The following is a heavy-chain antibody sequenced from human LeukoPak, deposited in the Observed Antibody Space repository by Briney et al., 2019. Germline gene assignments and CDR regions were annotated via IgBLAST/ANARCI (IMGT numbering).Heavy chain of an antibody. Sequence: QPGGSLRLSCAASGFTFSSYSMNWVRQAPGKGLEGVSSISSSSSTKYYADSMKGRFTISRDNVKNSLYLQMNSLRAEDTAVYYCARGDPENYYYYYMDVWGKGTTVTVSS. J-gene: IGHJ6*03. CDR3: ARGDPENYYYYYMDV. CDR2: ISSSSSTK. D-gene: IGHD2-21*02. V-gene: IGHV3-48*01. CDR1: GFTFSSYS.